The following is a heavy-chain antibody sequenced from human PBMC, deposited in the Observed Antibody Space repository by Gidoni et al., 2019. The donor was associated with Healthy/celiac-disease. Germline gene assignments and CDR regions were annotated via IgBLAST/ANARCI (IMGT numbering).Heavy chain of an antibody. CDR1: GGSISSGGYY. Sequence: QVQLQESGPGLVKPSQPLSLTCPVSGGSISSGGYYWSWIRQHPGKGLEWIGYIYYSGSTYYNPSLKSRVTISVDTSKNQFSLKLSSVTAADTAVYYCARAPDGYNLFDYWGQGTLVTVSS. V-gene: IGHV4-31*03. CDR2: IYYSGST. D-gene: IGHD5-12*01. CDR3: ARAPDGYNLFDY. J-gene: IGHJ4*02.